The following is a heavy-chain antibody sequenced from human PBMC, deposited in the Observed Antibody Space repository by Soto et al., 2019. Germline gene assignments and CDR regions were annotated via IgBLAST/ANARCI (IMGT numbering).Heavy chain of an antibody. Sequence: QVQLQQWGAGLLKPSETLSLTCAVYGGSFSGYYWSWIRQPPGKGLEWIGEINHSGSTNYNPSLKSRVTISVGTSKNQFSLKLSSVTAADTAVYYCATSRGTTVTTRGRSFDYWGQGTLVTVSS. CDR2: INHSGST. CDR3: ATSRGTTVTTRGRSFDY. V-gene: IGHV4-34*01. J-gene: IGHJ4*02. D-gene: IGHD4-17*01. CDR1: GGSFSGYY.